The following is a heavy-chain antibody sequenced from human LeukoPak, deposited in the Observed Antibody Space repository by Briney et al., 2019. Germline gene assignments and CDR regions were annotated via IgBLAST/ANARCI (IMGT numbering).Heavy chain of an antibody. J-gene: IGHJ3*02. V-gene: IGHV1-24*01. CDR3: ATVGWASSCWHLTGAFDI. CDR2: FDPEDGET. CDR1: GCTLTELS. D-gene: IGHD6-19*01. Sequence: ASVKVSCKVSGCTLTELSMHWVRQAPGKGLEWLGGFDPEDGETIYAQKFQGRVTMTEDTSTDTAYMELSSLRSEDTAVYYCATVGWASSCWHLTGAFDIWSQGTMVTVSS.